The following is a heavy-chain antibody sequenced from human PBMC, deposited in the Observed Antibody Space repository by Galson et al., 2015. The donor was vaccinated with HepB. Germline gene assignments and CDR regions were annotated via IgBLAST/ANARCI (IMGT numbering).Heavy chain of an antibody. CDR2: ISYDGSNK. D-gene: IGHD3-22*01. CDR3: AKDQEVGSSGYSFDY. J-gene: IGHJ4*02. V-gene: IGHV3-30*18. Sequence: SLRLSCAASGFTFSSYGMHWVRQAPGKGLEWVAVISYDGSNKYYADSVKGRFTISRDNSKNTLYLQMNSLRAEDTAVYYCAKDQEVGSSGYSFDYWGQGTLVTVSS. CDR1: GFTFSSYG.